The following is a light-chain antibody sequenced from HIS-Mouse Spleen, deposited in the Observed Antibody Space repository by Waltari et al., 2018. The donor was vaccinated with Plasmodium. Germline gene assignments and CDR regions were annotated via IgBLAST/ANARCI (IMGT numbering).Light chain of an antibody. CDR3: CSYAGSSTFVV. CDR2: EGS. Sequence: QSALTQPASVSGSPGQSITISCTGTSSDVGSYNLVSWYQQHPGKAPKLMIYEGSKRPSGVPNLFSGSKSGTTASLTIAGLQAEDEADYYCCSYAGSSTFVVFGGGTKLTVL. V-gene: IGLV2-23*03. CDR1: SSDVGSYNL. J-gene: IGLJ2*01.